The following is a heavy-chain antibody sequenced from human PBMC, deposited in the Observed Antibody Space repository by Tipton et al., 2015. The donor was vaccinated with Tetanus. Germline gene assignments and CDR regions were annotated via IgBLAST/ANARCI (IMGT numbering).Heavy chain of an antibody. CDR1: GGSISSYY. CDR3: ARDPSGGVRCFDY. J-gene: IGHJ4*02. Sequence: LRLSCTVSGGSISSYYWSWIRQPPGKGLEWIGYIYYSGSTNYNPSLKSRVTISVDTSTNQFSLKLSSVTAADTAVYYCARDPSGGVRCFDYWGQGTLVTVSS. CDR2: IYYSGST. D-gene: IGHD2-8*01. V-gene: IGHV4-59*01.